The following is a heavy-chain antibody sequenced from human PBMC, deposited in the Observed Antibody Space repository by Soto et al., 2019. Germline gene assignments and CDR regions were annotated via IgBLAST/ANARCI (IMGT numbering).Heavy chain of an antibody. J-gene: IGHJ4*02. Sequence: GGSLRLSCAASGFTFSSYEMIWVRQAPGKGLEWVSCISTSGTTIYYADSVRGRFSISRDASENILYLQMNSLRVDDTALYYCTRETVAGITGLDYWGPGTLVTVSS. V-gene: IGHV3-48*03. D-gene: IGHD1-20*01. CDR1: GFTFSSYE. CDR3: TRETVAGITGLDY. CDR2: ISTSGTTI.